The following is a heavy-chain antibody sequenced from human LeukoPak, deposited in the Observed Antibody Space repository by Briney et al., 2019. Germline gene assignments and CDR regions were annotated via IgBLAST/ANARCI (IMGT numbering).Heavy chain of an antibody. Sequence: ASVKVSCKASGYTFTSYTMNWVRQAPGQGLEWMGWINPNSGGTNYAQKFQGRVTMTRDTSISTAYMELSRLRSDDTAVYYCARDISYGQAGRDYWGQGTLVTVSS. CDR2: INPNSGGT. CDR1: GYTFTSYT. V-gene: IGHV1-2*02. D-gene: IGHD3-10*01. J-gene: IGHJ4*02. CDR3: ARDISYGQAGRDY.